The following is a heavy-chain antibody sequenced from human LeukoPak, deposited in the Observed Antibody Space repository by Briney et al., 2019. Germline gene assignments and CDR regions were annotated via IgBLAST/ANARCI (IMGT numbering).Heavy chain of an antibody. Sequence: SETLSLTCAVYGGSFSGYYWSWIRQPAGKGLEWIGRIYSSGSTNYNPSLKSRVTISVDTSKNQFSLKLSSVTAADTAVYYCARGGYCGGDCYFYYWGQGTLVTVSS. CDR2: IYSSGST. CDR1: GGSFSGYY. CDR3: ARGGYCGGDCYFYY. V-gene: IGHV4-59*10. D-gene: IGHD2-21*02. J-gene: IGHJ4*02.